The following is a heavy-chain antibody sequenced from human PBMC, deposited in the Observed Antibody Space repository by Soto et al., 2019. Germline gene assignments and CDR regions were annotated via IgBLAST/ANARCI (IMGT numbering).Heavy chain of an antibody. Sequence: GGSLRLSCAASGFTFSSYSMNWVRQAPGKGLEWVSSISSSSSYIYYADSVKGRFTISRDNAKNSLYLQMNSLRAEDTAVYYWVCDLEDSSDDYYRSIDYWGQGTLVTVSS. J-gene: IGHJ4*02. CDR2: ISSSSSYI. CDR3: VCDLEDSSDDYYRSIDY. V-gene: IGHV3-21*01. CDR1: GFTFSSYS. D-gene: IGHD3-22*01.